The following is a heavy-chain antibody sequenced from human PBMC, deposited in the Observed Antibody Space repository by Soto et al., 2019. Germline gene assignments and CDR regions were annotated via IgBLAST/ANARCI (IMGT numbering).Heavy chain of an antibody. D-gene: IGHD4-4*01. CDR1: GGTFSSYA. Sequence: SVKVSCKASGGTFSSYAISWVRQAPGQGLEWMGGIIPIFGTANYAQKFQGRVTITADESTSTAYMELSSLRSEDTAVYYCARDRPVTLGRIWFDPWGQGTLVTVSS. CDR2: IIPIFGTA. J-gene: IGHJ5*02. CDR3: ARDRPVTLGRIWFDP. V-gene: IGHV1-69*13.